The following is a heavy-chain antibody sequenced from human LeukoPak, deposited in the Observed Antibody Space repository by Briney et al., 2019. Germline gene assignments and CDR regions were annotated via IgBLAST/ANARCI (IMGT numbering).Heavy chain of an antibody. J-gene: IGHJ4*02. CDR3: ARGARLTYYYDSSGFYCFDD. Sequence: ASVKVSCKASGYTFTGYYMHWVRQAPGQGLEWMGWINPKSGGTSSAQTFQGRVTLTRDRPITTVFMELSRLTSADTAVYYCARGARLTYYYDSSGFYCFDDWGQGTLVTVSS. CDR2: INPKSGGT. D-gene: IGHD3-22*01. CDR1: GYTFTGYY. V-gene: IGHV1-2*02.